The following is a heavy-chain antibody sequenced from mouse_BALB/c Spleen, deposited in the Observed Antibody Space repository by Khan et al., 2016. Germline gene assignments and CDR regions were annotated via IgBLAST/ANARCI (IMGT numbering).Heavy chain of an antibody. D-gene: IGHD1-1*01. J-gene: IGHJ4*01. CDR2: IYPGNSDK. V-gene: IGHV1-5*01. CDR1: GYSFTSYW. Sequence: VQLQQSGTVLARPGTSVKMSCKASGYSFTSYWMHWVKQRPGQGLEWIGAIYPGNSDKRYNQRFKVKAKLTAVTYASTAYMELTSLTNEDSAVYYWTSYYGSSDGLDYWGQGTSVTVSS. CDR3: TSYYGSSDGLDY.